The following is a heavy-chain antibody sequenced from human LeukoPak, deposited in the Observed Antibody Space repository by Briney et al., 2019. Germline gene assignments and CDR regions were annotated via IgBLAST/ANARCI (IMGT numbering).Heavy chain of an antibody. D-gene: IGHD2-2*02. J-gene: IGHJ6*04. CDR1: GFTVSSNY. Sequence: GGSLRLSGAASGFTVSSNYMSWVRQAPGKGLEWVSVIYSGGSTYYADSVKGRFTISRDNSKNTLYLQMNSLRAEDTAVYYCARVLSPGYCSSTSCYNSYYYGMDVWGKGTTVTVSS. V-gene: IGHV3-53*01. CDR3: ARVLSPGYCSSTSCYNSYYYGMDV. CDR2: IYSGGST.